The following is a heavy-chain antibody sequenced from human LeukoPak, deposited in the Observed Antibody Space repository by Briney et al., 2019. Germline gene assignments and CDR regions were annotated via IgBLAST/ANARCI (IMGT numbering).Heavy chain of an antibody. Sequence: SVKVSCKASGGTLSSYAISWVRQAPGQGLEWMGGIIPIFGTANYAQKFQGRVTITTDESTSTAYMELSSLRSEDTAVYYCYAVCSGGSCLLLRNWFDPWGQGTLVTVSS. CDR3: YAVCSGGSCLLLRNWFDP. CDR1: GGTLSSYA. J-gene: IGHJ5*02. D-gene: IGHD2-15*01. CDR2: IIPIFGTA. V-gene: IGHV1-69*05.